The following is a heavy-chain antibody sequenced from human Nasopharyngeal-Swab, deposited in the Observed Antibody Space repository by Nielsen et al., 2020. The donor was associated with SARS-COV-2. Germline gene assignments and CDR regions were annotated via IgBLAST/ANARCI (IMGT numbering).Heavy chain of an antibody. J-gene: IGHJ4*02. CDR3: ARYYVGVDGQKRFDD. V-gene: IGHV4-39*01. Sequence: GSLRLSCTVSGGSVSDTDYFWGWIRQPPVTGLEWIGNIDYRRRTFYNPFLKSRVSISVDMSRTQFSLNLHSVTAADTGVYYCARYYVGVDGQKRFDDWGQGTLVTVSS. CDR2: IDYRRRT. D-gene: IGHD1-26*01. CDR1: GGSVSDTDYF.